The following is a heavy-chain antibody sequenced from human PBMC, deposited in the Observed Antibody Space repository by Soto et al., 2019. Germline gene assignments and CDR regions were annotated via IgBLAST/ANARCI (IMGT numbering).Heavy chain of an antibody. CDR1: GGSVNSVDYY. CDR2: IFFSGRT. V-gene: IGHV4-30-4*01. Sequence: SETLSLTCTVSGGSVNSVDYYWSWIRRPPAEGLEWIGYIFFSGRTDYNPSLKSRVTISVDTSKNQFSLELSSVTAADTAVYYCATQEVGGTYVYTFDPWGQGTLVTVSS. J-gene: IGHJ5*02. D-gene: IGHD1-26*01. CDR3: ATQEVGGTYVYTFDP.